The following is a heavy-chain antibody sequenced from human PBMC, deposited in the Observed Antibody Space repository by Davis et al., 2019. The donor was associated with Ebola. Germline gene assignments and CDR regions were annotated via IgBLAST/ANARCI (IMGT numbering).Heavy chain of an antibody. J-gene: IGHJ6*02. CDR1: GFTFRIYG. CDR3: GIYCTSTSCYAGLDYNGLDV. D-gene: IGHD2-2*01. CDR2: ISPSSSTT. V-gene: IGHV3-48*02. Sequence: GESLKISCVASGFTFRIYGMNWVRQAPGKGLEWISYISPSSSTTYYADTVKGRFTISRDDANKSVFLQMNSLRDGDTAVYYCGIYCTSTSCYAGLDYNGLDVWGQGTTVTVSS.